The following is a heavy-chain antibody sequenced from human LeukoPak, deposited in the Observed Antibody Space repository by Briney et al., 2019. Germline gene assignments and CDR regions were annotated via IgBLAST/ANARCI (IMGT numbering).Heavy chain of an antibody. Sequence: ASVKVSCKASGGTFSSYAISWVRQAPGQGLEWMGGIIPIFGTANYAQKFQGRVTITADESTSTAYMELSSLRSEDTAVYYCARDRYCSGGSCDRLLGYWGQGTLVTVSS. CDR1: GGTFSSYA. CDR2: IIPIFGTA. J-gene: IGHJ4*02. V-gene: IGHV1-69*13. CDR3: ARDRYCSGGSCDRLLGY. D-gene: IGHD2-15*01.